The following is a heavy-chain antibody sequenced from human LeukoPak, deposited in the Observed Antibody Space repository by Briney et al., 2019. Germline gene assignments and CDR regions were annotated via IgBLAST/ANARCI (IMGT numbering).Heavy chain of an antibody. J-gene: IGHJ4*02. CDR1: GGSISSSSYY. V-gene: IGHV4-39*07. CDR3: ARESSSWYGPFDY. D-gene: IGHD6-13*01. CDR2: IYYSGST. Sequence: PSETLSLTCTVSGGSISSSSYYWGWIRQPPGKGLEWIGSIYYSGSTYYNPSLKSRVTISVDTSKNQFSLKLSSVTAADTAVYYCARESSSWYGPFDYWGQGTLVTVSS.